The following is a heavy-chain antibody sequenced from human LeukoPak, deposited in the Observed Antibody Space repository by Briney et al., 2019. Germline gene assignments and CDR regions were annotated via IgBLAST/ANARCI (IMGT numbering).Heavy chain of an antibody. D-gene: IGHD6-13*01. CDR3: ALAAAGRNYYCYYGMDV. CDR2: ISAYNGNT. V-gene: IGHV1-18*01. CDR1: GYTFTSYG. Sequence: GASVKVSCKASGYTFTSYGISWVRQAPGQGLEWMGWISAYNGNTNYAQKLQGRVTMTTDTSTSTAYMELRSLRSDDTAVYYCALAAAGRNYYCYYGMDVWGQGTTVTVSS. J-gene: IGHJ6*02.